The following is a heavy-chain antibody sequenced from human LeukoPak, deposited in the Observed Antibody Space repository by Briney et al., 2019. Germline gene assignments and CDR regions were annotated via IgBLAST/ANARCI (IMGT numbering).Heavy chain of an antibody. Sequence: SETLSLTCTASGGSISSYYWSWIRQPPGKGLEWIGYIYYSGSTNYNPSLKSRVTISVDTSKNQFSLKLSSVTAADTAVYYCAAEFRGTYAFDIWGQGTMVTVSS. V-gene: IGHV4-59*01. CDR1: GGSISSYY. CDR2: IYYSGST. D-gene: IGHD3-10*01. CDR3: AAEFRGTYAFDI. J-gene: IGHJ3*02.